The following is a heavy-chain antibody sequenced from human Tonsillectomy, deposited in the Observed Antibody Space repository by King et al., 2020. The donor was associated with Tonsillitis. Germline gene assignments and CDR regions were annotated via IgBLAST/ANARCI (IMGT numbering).Heavy chain of an antibody. CDR2: IYHGGNT. Sequence: QLQESGPGLVKPSETLSLTCTVSGGSFSSSNYYWAWIRQPPGNGLEWIGSIYHGGNTYYNPSLKSRVTISVDTSKKQFSLKLSSVTAADTAVHYCARLHYYGSRGYSFYFDYWGQGTLVTVSS. D-gene: IGHD3-22*01. CDR3: ARLHYYGSRGYSFYFDY. J-gene: IGHJ4*02. V-gene: IGHV4-39*01. CDR1: GGSFSSSNYY.